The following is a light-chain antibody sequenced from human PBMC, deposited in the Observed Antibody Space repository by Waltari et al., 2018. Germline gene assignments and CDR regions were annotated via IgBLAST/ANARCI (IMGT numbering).Light chain of an antibody. CDR1: QNIATY. CDR3: QNHERLPAT. V-gene: IGKV3-20*01. J-gene: IGKJ1*01. CDR2: AAS. Sequence: LTQSPGTLSLSPGERATLSCRASQNIATYLVWYQQKPGQPPRLLMYAASRRATGIPDRCSGGGSGTDFSLTISRLEPEDFAVYYCQNHERLPATFGQGTKVEIK.